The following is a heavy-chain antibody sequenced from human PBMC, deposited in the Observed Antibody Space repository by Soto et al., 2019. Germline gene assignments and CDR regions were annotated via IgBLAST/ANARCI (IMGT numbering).Heavy chain of an antibody. CDR2: IKQDGSEK. D-gene: IGHD3-22*01. Sequence: GGALRLSCAASGFTFRSYWMPWVRQAPWKGPEWVANIKQDGSEKYYVDSVKGRFTISRDNAKNSLYLQMNSLRVEDTAVYYWARDTAAMRIVSLLNSPAYWGQGTLVTVSS. CDR1: GFTFRSYW. J-gene: IGHJ4*02. CDR3: ARDTAAMRIVSLLNSPAY. V-gene: IGHV3-7*01.